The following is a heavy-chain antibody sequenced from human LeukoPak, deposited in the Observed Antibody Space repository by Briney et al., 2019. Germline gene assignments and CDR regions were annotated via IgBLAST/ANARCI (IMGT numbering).Heavy chain of an antibody. CDR2: IRYDGTIK. CDR1: GFPFTTYG. V-gene: IGHV3-30*02. Sequence: GGALRLSCAASGFPFTTYGMHRVRPGPGKGLEGVAFIRYDGTIKHYADSVKGRFTISRDNSKNTLYLQMNSLRAEDTAVYYCAKALRFTSRHGFDYWGQGTLVTVSS. CDR3: AKALRFTSRHGFDY. J-gene: IGHJ4*02. D-gene: IGHD2-2*01.